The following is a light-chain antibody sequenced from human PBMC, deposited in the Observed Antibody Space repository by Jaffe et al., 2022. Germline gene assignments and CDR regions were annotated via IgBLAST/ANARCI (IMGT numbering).Light chain of an antibody. Sequence: QSALTQVASVSGSPGQSISISCLGTSNDIGAHELVSWYQQHPGKAPLLIIYEVSKRPSGISTRFSASKSGTAASLTIAGLRAEDEAVYYCASFAKSETDFVIFGGGTHVTVL. V-gene: IGLV2-23*02. J-gene: IGLJ2*01. CDR1: SNDIGAHEL. CDR3: ASFAKSETDFVI. CDR2: EVS.